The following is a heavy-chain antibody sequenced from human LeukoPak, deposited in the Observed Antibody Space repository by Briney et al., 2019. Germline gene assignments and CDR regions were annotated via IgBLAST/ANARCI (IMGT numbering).Heavy chain of an antibody. Sequence: SETLSLTCRVSGGSISSCDWSWLRQPPGQGLEWIGCIYYSRSTNYNPSLKSRVTISIDTFKNQFSLKVNSVTAADTAVYYCERHGGGRQELVMAFDIWGQGTMVTVSS. CDR2: IYYSRST. D-gene: IGHD6-13*01. CDR1: GGSISSCD. V-gene: IGHV4-59*08. J-gene: IGHJ3*02. CDR3: ERHGGGRQELVMAFDI.